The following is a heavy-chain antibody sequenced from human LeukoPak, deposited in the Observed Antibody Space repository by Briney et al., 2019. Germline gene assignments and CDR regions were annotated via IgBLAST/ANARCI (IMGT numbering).Heavy chain of an antibody. Sequence: GESLQISCQGSGYRFTNYWIGWVRQMPGKGLEWMGIIYPGDSDIRYSPSFQGQVTISADKSISTAYLQWRSLKASDTAMYYCARQEYCSGGSCYTWFDPWGQGTLVTVSS. CDR1: GYRFTNYW. V-gene: IGHV5-51*01. D-gene: IGHD2-15*01. CDR2: IYPGDSDI. J-gene: IGHJ5*02. CDR3: ARQEYCSGGSCYTWFDP.